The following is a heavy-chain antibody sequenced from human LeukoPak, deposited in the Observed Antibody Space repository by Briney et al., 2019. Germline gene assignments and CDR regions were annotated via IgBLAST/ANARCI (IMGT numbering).Heavy chain of an antibody. CDR1: GFTFTNAW. J-gene: IGHJ4*02. V-gene: IGHV3-15*07. CDR3: STLTSRGLSDS. Sequence: GGSLRLSCVASGFTFTNAWMNWVRQAPGKGLEWVGRIKSKADGETIDYAAPVKGRFTFSRDDSKNMLYLQMSSLKSEDTAVYYCSTLTSRGLSDSWGQGTLVTVSS. D-gene: IGHD1-20*01. CDR2: IKSKADGETI.